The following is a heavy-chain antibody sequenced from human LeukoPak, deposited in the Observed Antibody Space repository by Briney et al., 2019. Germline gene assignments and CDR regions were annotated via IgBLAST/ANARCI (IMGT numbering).Heavy chain of an antibody. D-gene: IGHD6-13*01. CDR1: GYTFTGYY. J-gene: IGHJ5*02. CDR2: VNPNSGST. Sequence: ASVKVSCKASGYTFTGYYIHWVRQAPGQGLEWMGWVNPNSGSTNYAQKFQGRVTMTRDTSFSTAYMELSRLSSDDTAVYYCARIGKQLNWFDPWGQGTLVTVSS. V-gene: IGHV1-2*02. CDR3: ARIGKQLNWFDP.